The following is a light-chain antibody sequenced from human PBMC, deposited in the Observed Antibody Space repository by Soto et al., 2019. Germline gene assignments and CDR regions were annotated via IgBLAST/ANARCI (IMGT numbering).Light chain of an antibody. CDR1: QSVSSS. CDR3: QQYNNWPQT. Sequence: EIVLTQSPGTLSLSPGERATLSCRASQSVSSSKLAWYQQKPGQAPRLLIYGASTRATGIPARFSGSGSGTEFTLTISSLQSEDFAVYYCQQYNNWPQTFGQGTKVDIK. V-gene: IGKV3-15*01. CDR2: GAS. J-gene: IGKJ1*01.